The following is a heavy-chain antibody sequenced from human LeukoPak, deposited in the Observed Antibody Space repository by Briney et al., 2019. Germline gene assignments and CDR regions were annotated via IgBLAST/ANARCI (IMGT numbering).Heavy chain of an antibody. CDR2: INWNGRNV. D-gene: IGHD3-22*01. V-gene: IGHV3-20*04. CDR3: ARVLKQFNYDSSHNRVTNDI. Sequence: PGGSLRLSCATCGFTFDDYGMNGVRQAPGKGLEWVSNINWNGRNVDYADSVKGRFTISIDKAKNSLHLQMNSLRAEDTAVYYCARVLKQFNYDSSHNRVTNDICGEGTMVIVSS. J-gene: IGHJ3*02. CDR1: GFTFDDYG.